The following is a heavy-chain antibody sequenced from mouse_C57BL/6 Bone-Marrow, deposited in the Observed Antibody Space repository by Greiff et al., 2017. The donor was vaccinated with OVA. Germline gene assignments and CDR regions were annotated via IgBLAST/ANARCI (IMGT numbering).Heavy chain of an antibody. J-gene: IGHJ2*01. CDR2: IDPENGDT. CDR3: TPFITHVY. Sequence: VHVKQSGAELVRPGASVKLSCTASGFNIKDDYMHWVKQRPEQGLEWIGWIDPENGDTEYASKFQGKATITADTSSNTAYLQLSSLTSEDTAVYYCTPFITHVYWGQGTTLTVSS. D-gene: IGHD1-1*01. CDR1: GFNIKDDY. V-gene: IGHV14-4*01.